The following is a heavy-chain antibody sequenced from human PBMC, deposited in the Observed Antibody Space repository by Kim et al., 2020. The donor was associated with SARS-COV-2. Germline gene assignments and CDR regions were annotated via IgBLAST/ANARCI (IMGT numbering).Heavy chain of an antibody. CDR3: ARQGYDAFDI. Sequence: SETLSLTCTVSGCSISSSSYYWGWIRQPPGMGLEWIGSIYYSGSTYYNSSLKSRVTISVDTSKNQFSLKLSPVTAADTAVYYCARQGYDAFDIWGHGTMVTVSS. D-gene: IGHD6-13*01. CDR1: GCSISSSSYY. J-gene: IGHJ3*02. CDR2: IYYSGST. V-gene: IGHV4-39*01.